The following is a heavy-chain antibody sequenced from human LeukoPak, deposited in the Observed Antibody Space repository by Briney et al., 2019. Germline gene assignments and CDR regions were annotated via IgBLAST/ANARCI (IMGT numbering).Heavy chain of an antibody. CDR3: ARGYYYDTSGPGGNAFDI. CDR2: INHSGST. J-gene: IGHJ3*02. D-gene: IGHD3-22*01. Sequence: SETLSLTCAVYGGSFSGYHWSWIRQPPGKGLEWIGEINHSGSTNYNPPLKSRVTISEDTSKNQFSLKLSSVTAADTALYYCARGYYYDTSGPGGNAFDIWGQGTMVTVSS. CDR1: GGSFSGYH. V-gene: IGHV4-34*01.